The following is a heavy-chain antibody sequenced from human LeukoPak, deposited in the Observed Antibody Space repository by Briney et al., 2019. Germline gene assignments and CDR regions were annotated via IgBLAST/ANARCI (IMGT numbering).Heavy chain of an antibody. CDR1: GFTVGSNY. D-gene: IGHD1-26*01. V-gene: IGHV3-23*01. J-gene: IGHJ4*02. CDR2: ISGSGGST. CDR3: AKACCRGSYSFDY. Sequence: GGSLRLSCAASGFTVGSNYMSWVRQAPGKGLEWVSAISGSGGSTYYADSVKGRFTISRDNSKNTLYLQMNSLRAEDTAVYYCAKACCRGSYSFDYWGQGTLVTVSS.